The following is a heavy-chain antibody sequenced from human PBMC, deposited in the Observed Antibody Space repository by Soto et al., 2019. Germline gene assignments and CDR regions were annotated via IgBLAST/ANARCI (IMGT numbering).Heavy chain of an antibody. D-gene: IGHD6-19*01. CDR1: EFTSISYA. J-gene: IGHJ6*02. Sequence: PGGPNRLPRAALEFTSISYAMHWIRKAPGKGMEWVAVISYDGSNKYYADSVKGRFTISRDNSKNTLYLQMNSMRAEDTAVYYFASGGLYLAVAGRAYGMDVWGHGTTVTVSS. CDR3: ASGGLYLAVAGRAYGMDV. V-gene: IGHV3-30-3*01. CDR2: ISYDGSNK.